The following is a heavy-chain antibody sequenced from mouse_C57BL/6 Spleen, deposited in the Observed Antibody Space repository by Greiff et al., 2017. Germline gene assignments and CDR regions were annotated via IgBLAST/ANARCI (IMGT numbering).Heavy chain of an antibody. CDR3: AREGMRDWYFDV. CDR2: ISSGGSYT. Sequence: EVQLVESGGDLVKPGGSLKLSCAASGITFSSYGMSWVRQTPDKRLEWVATISSGGSYTYYPDSVKGRFTISRDNAKNTLYLQMSSLKSEDTAMYYCAREGMRDWYFDVWGTGTTVTVSS. J-gene: IGHJ1*03. V-gene: IGHV5-6*01. CDR1: GITFSSYG.